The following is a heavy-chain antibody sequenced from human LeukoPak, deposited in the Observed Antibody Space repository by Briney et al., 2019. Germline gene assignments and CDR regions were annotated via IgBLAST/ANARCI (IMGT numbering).Heavy chain of an antibody. Sequence: GGSLRLSCAASGFTFSSYAMHWVRQAPGKGLEWVAVISYDGSNKYYADSVKGRFTISRDNSKNTLYLQMNSLRAEDTAVYYCARVGGHSGYDFWGQGTLVTVSS. J-gene: IGHJ4*02. V-gene: IGHV3-30-3*01. CDR3: ARVGGHSGYDF. D-gene: IGHD5-12*01. CDR1: GFTFSSYA. CDR2: ISYDGSNK.